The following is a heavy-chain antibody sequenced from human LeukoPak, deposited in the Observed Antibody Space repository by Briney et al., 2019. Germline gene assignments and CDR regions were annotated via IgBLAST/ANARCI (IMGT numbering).Heavy chain of an antibody. V-gene: IGHV1-18*01. CDR1: GGTFSSYA. CDR3: ARDYVHYYYMDV. D-gene: IGHD3-16*01. CDR2: ISGYNGNT. J-gene: IGHJ6*03. Sequence: GASVKVSCKASGGTFSSYAISWVRQAPGQGLEWMGWISGYNGNTNYAQKLQGRVTMTTDTSTSTAYMELRSLRSDDTAVYYCARDYVHYYYMDVWGKGTTVTVSS.